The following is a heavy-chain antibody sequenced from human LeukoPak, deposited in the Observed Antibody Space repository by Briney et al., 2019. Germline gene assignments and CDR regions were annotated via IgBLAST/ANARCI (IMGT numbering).Heavy chain of an antibody. CDR1: GFTFSSYA. D-gene: IGHD6-13*01. J-gene: IGHJ4*02. V-gene: IGHV3-23*01. CDR3: GIVGAYSSSWSPLDY. CDR2: ISGSGGST. Sequence: PGGSLRLSCAASGFTFSSYAMSWVRQAPGKGLEWVSAISGSGGSTYYADSVKGRFTISRDNSKNTLYLQMGSLRAEDLAVYYCGIVGAYSSSWSPLDYWGQGTLVTVSS.